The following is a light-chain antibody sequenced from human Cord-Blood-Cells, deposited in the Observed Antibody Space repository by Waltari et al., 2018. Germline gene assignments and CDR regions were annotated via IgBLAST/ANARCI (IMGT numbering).Light chain of an antibody. CDR3: CSYAGSYTLV. J-gene: IGLJ3*02. CDR1: SSDVGGYNY. V-gene: IGLV2-11*01. Sequence: QSALTQPRSVYGSPGQSVTIPCTGTSSDVGGYNYVSCYQQHPGKAPKLMIYDVSKRPSGVPDRFSGSKSGNTASLTISGLQAEDEADYYCCSYAGSYTLVFGGGTKLTVL. CDR2: DVS.